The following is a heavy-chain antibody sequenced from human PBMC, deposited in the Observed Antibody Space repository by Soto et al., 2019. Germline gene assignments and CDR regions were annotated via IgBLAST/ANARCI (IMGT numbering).Heavy chain of an antibody. D-gene: IGHD4-17*01. V-gene: IGHV2-5*02. J-gene: IGHJ4*02. Sequence: QITLRESGPTLAKPTQTLTLTCTFSGLSLSTAGVGVGWIRQPPGKALEWLALIYWDDDKRYSPSLKSRLTITKDTSKNQVVLTMTNMDPVDAATYYSALHLTAVGYFDSWGPGTLVTVSS. CDR2: IYWDDDK. CDR3: ALHLTAVGYFDS. CDR1: GLSLSTAGVG.